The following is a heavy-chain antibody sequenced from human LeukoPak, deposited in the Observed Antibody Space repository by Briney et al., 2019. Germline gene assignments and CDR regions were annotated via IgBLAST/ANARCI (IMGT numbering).Heavy chain of an antibody. Sequence: SQTLSLTCVISGDSVSSNSASWNWIRQSPSRGLEWLGRTYYKSKWYNDYAVSVKSRITITPDTSKKQFSLQLSSVTPEDTAVYYCARGMRAHSNFPYFDYWGQGSRVTVSS. V-gene: IGHV6-1*01. CDR2: TYYKSKWYN. CDR3: ARGMRAHSNFPYFDY. D-gene: IGHD4-11*01. J-gene: IGHJ4*02. CDR1: GDSVSSNSAS.